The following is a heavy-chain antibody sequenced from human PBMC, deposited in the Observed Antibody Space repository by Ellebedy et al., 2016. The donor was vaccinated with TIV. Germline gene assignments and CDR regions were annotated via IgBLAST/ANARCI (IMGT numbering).Heavy chain of an antibody. V-gene: IGHV1-69*06. D-gene: IGHD3-22*01. J-gene: IGHJ6*02. CDR2: IIPIFGTA. CDR1: GGTFSSYA. CDR3: ARVRYYDSSGYYPNYYGMDV. Sequence: SVKVSXXASGGTFSSYAISWVRQAPGQGLEWMGGIIPIFGTANYAQKFQGRVTITADKSTSTAYMELSSLRSEDTAVYYCARVRYYDSSGYYPNYYGMDVWGQGTTVTVSS.